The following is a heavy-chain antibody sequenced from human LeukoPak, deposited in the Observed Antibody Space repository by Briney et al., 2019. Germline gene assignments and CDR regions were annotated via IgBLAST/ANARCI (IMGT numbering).Heavy chain of an antibody. CDR2: LYWDDNY. V-gene: IGHV2-5*02. D-gene: IGHD4-17*01. J-gene: IGHJ4*02. CDR1: GFSLSTRGLG. CDR3: AHYGDYRFMYYFDY. Sequence: SGPTLVNPTQTLTLTCSLSGFSLSTRGLGVGWIRQPPGEASEWLALLYWDDNYLYSPSLRRRLTITKDTSKNQVVFTMTNMDPVDTATYYCAHYGDYRFMYYFDYWGQGTLVTVSS.